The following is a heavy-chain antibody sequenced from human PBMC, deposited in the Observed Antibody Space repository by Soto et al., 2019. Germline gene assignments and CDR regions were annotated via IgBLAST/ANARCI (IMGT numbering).Heavy chain of an antibody. D-gene: IGHD2-15*01. CDR1: GFTFSSYA. V-gene: IGHV3-30-3*01. Sequence: QVQLVESGGGVVQPGRSLRLSCAASGFTFSSYAMHWVRQAPGQGLEWVAVISYAGSNKYYADYVKGRFTISRDNSKNTLYLQMKRRRAEATTVYYCARVPSSSGRAHFDYWGQGTLVTVSS. CDR2: ISYAGSNK. J-gene: IGHJ4*02. CDR3: ARVPSSSGRAHFDY.